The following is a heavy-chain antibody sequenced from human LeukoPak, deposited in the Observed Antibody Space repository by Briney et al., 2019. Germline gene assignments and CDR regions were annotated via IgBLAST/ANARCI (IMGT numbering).Heavy chain of an antibody. V-gene: IGHV4-59*08. CDR3: ARHTFNYYDSTGYYFDY. CDR1: GGSISSYY. D-gene: IGHD3-22*01. Sequence: SETLSLTCTVSGGSISSYYWNWIRQPPGKGLEWIGYIYYSGSTKYNPSLKSRVTISVDTSKNQFSLKLSSVTAADTAVYYCARHTFNYYDSTGYYFDYWGQGTLVTVSS. CDR2: IYYSGST. J-gene: IGHJ4*02.